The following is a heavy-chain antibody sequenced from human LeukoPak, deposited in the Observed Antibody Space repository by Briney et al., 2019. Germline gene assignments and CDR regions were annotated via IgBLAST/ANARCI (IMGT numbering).Heavy chain of an antibody. Sequence: PSETLSLTCTVSGGSVSSDSYFWTWIRQPPGKGLEWIGYIYYSGSTNYNPSLKSRVTISLDTSKSQISLKLSSVTAADTAVYYCARMSCSGGSCHGYYYYGMDVWGQGTTVTVSS. V-gene: IGHV4-61*01. D-gene: IGHD2-15*01. CDR3: ARMSCSGGSCHGYYYYGMDV. CDR2: IYYSGST. CDR1: GGSVSSDSYF. J-gene: IGHJ6*02.